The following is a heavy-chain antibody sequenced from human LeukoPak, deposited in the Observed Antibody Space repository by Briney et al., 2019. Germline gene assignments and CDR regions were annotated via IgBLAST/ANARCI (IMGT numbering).Heavy chain of an antibody. Sequence: ASVKVSCKASGGSFSSYAISWVRQAPGQGLEWMGRIIPILAIAKYGQKIQCRVTITADKSTRTAYMELSSLRSEDTAGYYGSSGGKRIRWLQLGPFDYWGQGTLVTVSS. V-gene: IGHV1-69*04. J-gene: IGHJ4*02. CDR3: SSGGKRIRWLQLGPFDY. CDR2: IIPILAIA. CDR1: GGSFSSYA. D-gene: IGHD5-24*01.